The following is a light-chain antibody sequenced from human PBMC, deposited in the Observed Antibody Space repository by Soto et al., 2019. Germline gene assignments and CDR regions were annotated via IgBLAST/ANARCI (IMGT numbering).Light chain of an antibody. Sequence: EIVMTQSPATLSVSPGERATLSCRARQSVRSNLACYQQIPGQAPRLLIYGASNRATGIPDRFSGSGSGTDFTLTISRLEPEDSAVYYCQQYGYSPLTFGGGTKVDIK. CDR2: GAS. V-gene: IGKV3-20*01. CDR3: QQYGYSPLT. CDR1: QSVRSN. J-gene: IGKJ4*01.